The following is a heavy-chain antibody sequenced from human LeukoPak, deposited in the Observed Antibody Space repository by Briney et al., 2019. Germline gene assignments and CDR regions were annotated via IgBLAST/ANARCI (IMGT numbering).Heavy chain of an antibody. V-gene: IGHV1-8*02. Sequence: ASVKVSCKASGYTFTSYDINWVRQATGQGLAWMGWMNPNSGNTGYAQKFQGRVTMTRNTSISTAYMELSSLRSEGTAVYYCARRARKGSSGYYYYLDYWGQGTLVTVSS. D-gene: IGHD3-22*01. CDR3: ARRARKGSSGYYYYLDY. CDR1: GYTFTSYD. J-gene: IGHJ4*02. CDR2: MNPNSGNT.